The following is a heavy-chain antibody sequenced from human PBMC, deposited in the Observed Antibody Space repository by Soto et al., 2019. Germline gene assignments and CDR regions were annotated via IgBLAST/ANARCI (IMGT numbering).Heavy chain of an antibody. CDR3: ARDGQHPRLPRFDY. D-gene: IGHD6-13*01. CDR2: ISYDGSNK. V-gene: IGHV3-30-3*01. CDR1: GFTFSSYA. Sequence: QPGGSLRLSCAASGFTFSSYAMHWVRQAPGKGLEWVAVISYDGSNKYYADSVKGRFTISRDNSKNTLYLQMNSLRAEDTAVYYCARDGQHPRLPRFDYWGQGTLVTVSS. J-gene: IGHJ4*02.